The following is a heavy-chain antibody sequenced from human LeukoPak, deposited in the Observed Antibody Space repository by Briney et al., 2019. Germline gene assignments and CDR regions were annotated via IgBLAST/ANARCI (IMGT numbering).Heavy chain of an antibody. CDR2: ISAYNGNT. J-gene: IGHJ5*02. Sequence: AAVKVSCKASGYTFTSYGIIWVRQAPGQGLEWMGWISAYNGNTNYAQKLQGRVTITTETSTSTAYMELRSLRSDDTAVYYCERDSVITFGGVTMNWFDHWGQGTLVTVSS. CDR3: ERDSVITFGGVTMNWFDH. V-gene: IGHV1-18*01. CDR1: GYTFTSYG. D-gene: IGHD3-16*01.